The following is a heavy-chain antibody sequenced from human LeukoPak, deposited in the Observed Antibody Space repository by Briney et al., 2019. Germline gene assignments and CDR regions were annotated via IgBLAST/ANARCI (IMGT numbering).Heavy chain of an antibody. CDR2: IYYSGST. CDR3: ARGVAARPFYFYYYMDV. CDR1: GGSISSSSYY. V-gene: IGHV4-39*07. Sequence: TTSETLSLTCTVSGGSISSSSYYWGWIRQPPGKGLEWIGSIYYSGSTYYNPSLKSRVTISIDTSKNQFSLKLSSVTAADTAVYYCARGVAARPFYFYYYMDVWDTGTTVTVSS. J-gene: IGHJ6*03. D-gene: IGHD6-6*01.